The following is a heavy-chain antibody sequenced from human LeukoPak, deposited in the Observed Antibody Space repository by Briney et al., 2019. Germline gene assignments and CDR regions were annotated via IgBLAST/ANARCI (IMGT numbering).Heavy chain of an antibody. V-gene: IGHV3-23*01. CDR2: VTNSGGST. Sequence: GGSLRLSCAASGFIFSIYAMSWVRQAPGKGLEWGSSVTNSGGSTYYADSVKGRFAISRDNSKNTLYLQMNTLRADDTAVYYCVQETGHNWGYLDYWGQGTLVTVSS. J-gene: IGHJ4*02. D-gene: IGHD1-1*01. CDR1: GFIFSIYA. CDR3: VQETGHNWGYLDY.